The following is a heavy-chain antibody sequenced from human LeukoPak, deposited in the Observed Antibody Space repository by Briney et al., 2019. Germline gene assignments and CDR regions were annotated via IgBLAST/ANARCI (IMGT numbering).Heavy chain of an antibody. Sequence: PGGSLRLSCAASGFTFNNFWMRWVRQAPGKGLEWVANIKQDGSEKYYVDSVKGRFTISRDNAKNSLYLQMNSLRAEDTAVYYCATYWPKDYSGWSHFGYWGQGTLVTVSS. J-gene: IGHJ4*02. CDR2: IKQDGSEK. CDR3: ATYWPKDYSGWSHFGY. V-gene: IGHV3-7*01. D-gene: IGHD6-19*01. CDR1: GFTFNNFW.